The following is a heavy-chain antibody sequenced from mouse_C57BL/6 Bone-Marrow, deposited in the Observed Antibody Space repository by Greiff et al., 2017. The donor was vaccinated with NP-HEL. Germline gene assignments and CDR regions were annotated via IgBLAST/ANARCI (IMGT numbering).Heavy chain of an antibody. CDR1: GFTFSSYA. Sequence: EVKLQESGGGLVKPGGSLKLSCAASGFTFSSYAMSWVRQTPEKRLEWVATISDGGSYTYYPDNVKGRFTISRDNAKNNLYLQMSHLKSEDTAMYYCARVSYYSNYGYFDVWGTGTTVTVSS. CDR2: ISDGGSYT. V-gene: IGHV5-4*03. J-gene: IGHJ1*03. D-gene: IGHD2-5*01. CDR3: ARVSYYSNYGYFDV.